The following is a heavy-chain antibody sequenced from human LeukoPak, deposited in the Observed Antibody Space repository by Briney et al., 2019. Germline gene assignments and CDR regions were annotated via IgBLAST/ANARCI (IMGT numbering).Heavy chain of an antibody. V-gene: IGHV4-61*01. Sequence: SGTLSLTCTVSGDSVSSGNYYLSWIRQPPGKGLDWITYMSPSGTTKYNPSLKGRVTTSVDTSRTQFSLRLSSVTAADTAVYYCARGQDDRSGTFDYWGQGILVTVSS. CDR2: MSPSGTT. D-gene: IGHD3-22*01. CDR3: ARGQDDRSGTFDY. CDR1: GDSVSSGNYY. J-gene: IGHJ4*02.